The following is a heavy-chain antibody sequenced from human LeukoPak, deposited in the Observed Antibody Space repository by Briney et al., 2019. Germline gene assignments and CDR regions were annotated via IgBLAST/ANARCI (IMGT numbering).Heavy chain of an antibody. V-gene: IGHV1-8*02. CDR1: GGTFSSYA. D-gene: IGHD2-2*02. CDR3: ARGRWTGYCSSTSCYSGLDP. Sequence: ASVKVSCKASGGTFSSYAINWVRQATGQGLEWMGWMNPNSGNTGYAQKFQDRVTMTRNTSISTAYMELSSLRSEDTAVYYCARGRWTGYCSSTSCYSGLDPWGQGTLVTVSS. CDR2: MNPNSGNT. J-gene: IGHJ5*02.